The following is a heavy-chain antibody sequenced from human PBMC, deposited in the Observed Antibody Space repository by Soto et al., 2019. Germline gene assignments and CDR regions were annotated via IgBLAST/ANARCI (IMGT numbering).Heavy chain of an antibody. D-gene: IGHD3-22*01. Sequence: SQTLSLTCAISGDSVSSNSAAWNWIRQSPSRGLEWLGRTYYGSKWYNDYAVSVKSRITINPDTSKNQFSLQLNSVTPEDTAVYYCARVGGPHYYDSSVYPLPQGYYGMDVWGQGTTVTVSS. CDR3: ARVGGPHYYDSSVYPLPQGYYGMDV. CDR2: TYYGSKWYN. CDR1: GDSVSSNSAA. V-gene: IGHV6-1*01. J-gene: IGHJ6*02.